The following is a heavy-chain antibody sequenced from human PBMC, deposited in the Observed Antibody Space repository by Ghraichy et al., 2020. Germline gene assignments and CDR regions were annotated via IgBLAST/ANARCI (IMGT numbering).Heavy chain of an antibody. Sequence: GGSLRLSCAASGFTFSSYAMSWVRQAPGKGLEWVSAISGSGGSTYYADSVKGRFTISRDNSKNTLYLQMNSLRAEDTAVYYCAKDLLRRQQLVTSDAFDIWGQGTMVTVSS. CDR3: AKDLLRRQQLVTSDAFDI. CDR1: GFTFSSYA. V-gene: IGHV3-23*01. J-gene: IGHJ3*02. CDR2: ISGSGGST. D-gene: IGHD6-13*01.